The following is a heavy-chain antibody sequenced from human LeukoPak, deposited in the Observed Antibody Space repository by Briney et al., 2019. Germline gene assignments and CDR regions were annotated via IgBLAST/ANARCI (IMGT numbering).Heavy chain of an antibody. CDR3: ATSNSLDH. V-gene: IGHV3-48*02. J-gene: IGHJ4*02. D-gene: IGHD4-23*01. CDR1: GFTFSNFG. Sequence: GGSLRLSCAASGFTFSNFGINWVRQAPGKGLEWVSYISSGSSTIYYADSVKGRFTISRDNAKNSLYLQMNSLRDEDTAVYYCATSNSLDHWGQGTLVTVSS. CDR2: ISSGSSTI.